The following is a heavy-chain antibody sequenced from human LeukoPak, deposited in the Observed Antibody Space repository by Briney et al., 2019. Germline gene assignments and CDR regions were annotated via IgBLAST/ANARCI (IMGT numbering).Heavy chain of an antibody. Sequence: ASVKVSCKASGYTFTSYGISWVRQAHGQGLEWIGWISAYNGNTNYAQKLQGRVTMTTDTSTSTAYMELRSLRSDDTAVYYCARGGGLRYFDWLPGGFDYWGQGTLVTVSS. CDR3: ARGGGLRYFDWLPGGFDY. D-gene: IGHD3-9*01. CDR1: GYTFTSYG. J-gene: IGHJ4*02. V-gene: IGHV1-18*01. CDR2: ISAYNGNT.